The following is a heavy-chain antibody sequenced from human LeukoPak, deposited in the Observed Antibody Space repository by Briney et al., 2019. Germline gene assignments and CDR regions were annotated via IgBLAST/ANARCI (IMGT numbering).Heavy chain of an antibody. CDR3: AGGSGSYSVGYYYYHGMDV. V-gene: IGHV1-69*06. D-gene: IGHD3-10*01. J-gene: IGHJ6*04. CDR1: GGTFSSYA. CDR2: IIPIFGTA. Sequence: SVKVSCKASGGTFSSYAISWARQAPGQGLEWMGGIIPIFGTANYAQKFQGRVTITADKSTSTAYMELSSLRSEDTAVYYCAGGSGSYSVGYYYYHGMDVWGKGTTVTVSS.